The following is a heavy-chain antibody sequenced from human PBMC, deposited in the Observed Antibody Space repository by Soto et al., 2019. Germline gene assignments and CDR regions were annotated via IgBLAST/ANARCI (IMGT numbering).Heavy chain of an antibody. CDR1: GGSFSGYY. Sequence: SETLSLTCAVYGGSFSGYYWSWIRQPPGKGLEWIGEINHSGSTNYNPSLKSRVTISVDTSKNQISLKLSSVTAADTAVYYCARDGSSGLRYFDWLSYFEYWGQGTLVTVSS. J-gene: IGHJ4*02. V-gene: IGHV4-34*01. D-gene: IGHD3-9*01. CDR3: ARDGSSGLRYFDWLSYFEY. CDR2: INHSGST.